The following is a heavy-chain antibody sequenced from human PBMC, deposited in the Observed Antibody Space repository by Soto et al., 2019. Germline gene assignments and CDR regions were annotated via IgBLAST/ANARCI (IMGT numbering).Heavy chain of an antibody. J-gene: IGHJ4*02. D-gene: IGHD6-13*01. V-gene: IGHV1-18*01. Sequence: ASVKVSCKASGYTFTSYGTSWVRQAPGQGLEWMGWISAYNGNTNYAQNLQGRVTVTTDTSTSTAYMELRSLRSDDTAVYFCARDGIAATTTLDDWGQGTLVTVSS. CDR1: GYTFTSYG. CDR2: ISAYNGNT. CDR3: ARDGIAATTTLDD.